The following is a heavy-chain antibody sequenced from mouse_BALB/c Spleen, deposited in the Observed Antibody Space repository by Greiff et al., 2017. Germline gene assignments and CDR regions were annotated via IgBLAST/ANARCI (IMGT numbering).Heavy chain of an antibody. CDR1: GYAFSSSW. CDR3: ARYTTVVGKYAMDY. D-gene: IGHD1-1*01. CDR2: IYPGDGDT. V-gene: IGHV1-82*01. J-gene: IGHJ4*01. Sequence: QVQLQQSGPELVKPGASVKISCKASGYAFSSSWMNWVKQRPGQGLEWIGRIYPGDGDTNYNGKFKGKATLTADKSSSTAYMQLSSLTSVDSAVYFCARYTTVVGKYAMDYWGQGTSVTVSS.